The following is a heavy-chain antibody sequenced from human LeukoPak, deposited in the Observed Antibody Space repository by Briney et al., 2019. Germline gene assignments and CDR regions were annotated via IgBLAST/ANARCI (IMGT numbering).Heavy chain of an antibody. V-gene: IGHV1-69*04. Sequence: ASVKVSCKASGSTFSSYAISWVRQAPGQGLEWMGRIIPILGIANYAQKFQGRVTITADKSTSTAYMELSSLRSEDTAVYYCARGNSSSWYYFDYWGQGALVTVSS. J-gene: IGHJ4*02. CDR1: GSTFSSYA. CDR2: IIPILGIA. D-gene: IGHD6-13*01. CDR3: ARGNSSSWYYFDY.